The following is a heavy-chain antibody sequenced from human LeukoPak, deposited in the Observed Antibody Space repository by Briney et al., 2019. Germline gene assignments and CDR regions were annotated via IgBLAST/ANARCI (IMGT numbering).Heavy chain of an antibody. D-gene: IGHD1-14*01. CDR1: GFTFDGYA. Sequence: GGSLRLSCVASGFTFDGYAMNWVRQAPGKGLEWVSGISGAGGATYYVDSVRGRFPISRDNSKNTLYLQMSGLRAEDTALYYCAKDRGGTFVRNHFDRWGQGTLVTVSS. J-gene: IGHJ5*02. CDR2: ISGAGGAT. CDR3: AKDRGGTFVRNHFDR. V-gene: IGHV3-23*01.